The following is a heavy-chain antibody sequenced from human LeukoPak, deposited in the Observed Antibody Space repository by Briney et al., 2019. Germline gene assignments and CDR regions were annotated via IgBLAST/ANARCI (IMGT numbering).Heavy chain of an antibody. CDR2: ISGSGGST. J-gene: IGHJ4*02. CDR3: AKDRRRDDVLTGSFAD. D-gene: IGHD3-9*01. V-gene: IGHV3-23*01. CDR1: GFTFSSYG. Sequence: PGGSLRLSCAASGFTFSSYGMSWVRQAPGKGLEWVSAISGSGGSTYYADSVKGRFTISRDNSKNTLYLQMNSLRAEDTALYYCAKDRRRDDVLTGSFADWGQGTLVTVSS.